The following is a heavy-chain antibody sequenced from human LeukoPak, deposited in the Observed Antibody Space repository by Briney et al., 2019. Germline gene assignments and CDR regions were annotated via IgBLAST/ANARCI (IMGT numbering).Heavy chain of an antibody. Sequence: ASVTVSFTASGYTFTSYGISWVRQAPGQGLEWMGWISGDNGSTNYAQKLQGRVTMTTDTSTTTAYMELRSLRSDDSAIYYCAREDTRRGSRGYFDYWGQGTLVTVSS. D-gene: IGHD2-2*01. J-gene: IGHJ4*02. CDR2: ISGDNGST. CDR3: AREDTRRGSRGYFDY. CDR1: GYTFTSYG. V-gene: IGHV1-18*01.